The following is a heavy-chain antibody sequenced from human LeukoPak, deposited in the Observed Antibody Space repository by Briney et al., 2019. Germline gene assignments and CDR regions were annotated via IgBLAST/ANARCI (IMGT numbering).Heavy chain of an antibody. D-gene: IGHD2-15*01. J-gene: IGHJ4*02. CDR3: ARDQGYCSGGSCYSGYYLDY. CDR1: GFTFSSYA. V-gene: IGHV3-30*04. Sequence: GGSLRLSCAASGFTFSSYAMHWVRQAPGKGLEWVAVISYDGSNKYYADSVKGRFTISRDNSKNTLYLQMNSLRAEDTAVYYCARDQGYCSGGSCYSGYYLDYWGQGTLVTVSS. CDR2: ISYDGSNK.